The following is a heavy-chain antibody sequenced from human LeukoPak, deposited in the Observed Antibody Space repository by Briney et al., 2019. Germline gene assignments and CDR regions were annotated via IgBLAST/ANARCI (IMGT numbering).Heavy chain of an antibody. CDR3: ARDLGDDYHYGMDV. Sequence: GGSLRLSCAASGFTFSSYGMHWVRQAPGKGLEWVAIIWYDGSSKFYADSVRGRFTISRDNSENTLYLQMNSLRAEDTAVYYCARDLGDDYHYGMDVWGQGTTVTVSS. CDR2: IWYDGSSK. J-gene: IGHJ6*02. D-gene: IGHD3-16*01. CDR1: GFTFSSYG. V-gene: IGHV3-33*01.